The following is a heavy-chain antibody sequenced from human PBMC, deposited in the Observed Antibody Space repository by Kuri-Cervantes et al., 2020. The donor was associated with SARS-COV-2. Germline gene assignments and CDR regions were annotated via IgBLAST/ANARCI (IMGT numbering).Heavy chain of an antibody. V-gene: IGHV3-30-3*01. CDR3: AAELVAAYGMNV. Sequence: GESLKISCAASRFTFRRCPIHWVRQAPGKGLEWAALISYDGTNKYYADSVKGRFTISRDNSKNTLYLQMNSLRAEDTAVYYCAAELVAAYGMNVWGQGTTVTVSS. D-gene: IGHD1-7*01. CDR2: ISYDGTNK. CDR1: RFTFRRCP. J-gene: IGHJ6*02.